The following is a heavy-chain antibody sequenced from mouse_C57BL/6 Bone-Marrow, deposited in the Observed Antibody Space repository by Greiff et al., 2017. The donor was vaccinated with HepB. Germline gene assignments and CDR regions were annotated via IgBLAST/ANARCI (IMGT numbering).Heavy chain of an antibody. Sequence: EVKLVESGGGLVQPGGSLSLSCAASGFTFTDYYMSWVRQPPGKALEWLGFIRNKANGYTTEYSASVKGRFTISRDNSQSILYLQMNALRAEDSATYYCARAGNDGYCFAYWGQGTTLTVSA. CDR1: GFTFTDYY. CDR3: ARAGNDGYCFAY. J-gene: IGHJ2*01. V-gene: IGHV7-3*01. CDR2: IRNKANGYTT. D-gene: IGHD2-12*01.